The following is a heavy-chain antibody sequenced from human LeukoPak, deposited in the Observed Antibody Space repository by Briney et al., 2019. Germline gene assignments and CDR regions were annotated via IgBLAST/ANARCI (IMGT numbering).Heavy chain of an antibody. D-gene: IGHD3-9*01. CDR2: ISYDGSNK. J-gene: IGHJ4*02. CDR1: GFTFSNFA. Sequence: GGSLRLSCAASGFTFSNFAMSWVRQAPGKGLEWEAVISYDGSNKFYADSVRGRFTISRDNSKNTLFLQMNSLRPEDTAVYYCARGPDYDILADYFDYWGQGTLVTVSS. V-gene: IGHV3-30*04. CDR3: ARGPDYDILADYFDY.